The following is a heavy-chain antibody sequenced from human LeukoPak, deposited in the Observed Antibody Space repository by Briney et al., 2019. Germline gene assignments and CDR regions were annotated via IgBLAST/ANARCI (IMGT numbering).Heavy chain of an antibody. D-gene: IGHD2-2*02. J-gene: IGHJ4*02. CDR3: ARDSSQYCSSTSCYTYSYFDY. Sequence: SEILSLTCTVSGGSISNGSYYWTWIRQPAGKGLEWIGRLYTRGSTNYNPSLKSRVSISVDTSKNQFSLKLNSVTAADTAVYYCARDSSQYCSSTSCYTYSYFDYWGQGTLVTVSS. V-gene: IGHV4-61*02. CDR2: LYTRGST. CDR1: GGSISNGSYY.